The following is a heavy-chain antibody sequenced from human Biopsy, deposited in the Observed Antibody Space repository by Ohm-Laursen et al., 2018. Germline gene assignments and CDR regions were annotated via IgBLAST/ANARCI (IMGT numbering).Heavy chain of an antibody. J-gene: IGHJ2*01. V-gene: IGHV4-31*01. CDR2: ISYSGTT. CDR3: ARGVPHYDGSGFPLAGYWYFDL. Sequence: TLSLTCTVSGGSIGGGEYYWNWIRQHPGRGPEWIGLISYSGTTFYNPSLESLLTISIDTSKNHFSLNLRSVTAADTAVYYCARGVPHYDGSGFPLAGYWYFDLWGRGTLVTVSS. CDR1: GGSIGGGEYY. D-gene: IGHD3-22*01.